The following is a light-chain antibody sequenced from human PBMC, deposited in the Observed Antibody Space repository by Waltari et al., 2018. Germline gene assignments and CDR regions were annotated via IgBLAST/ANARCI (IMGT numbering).Light chain of an antibody. CDR2: DVS. J-gene: IGLJ2*01. CDR3: SSYTSSSTLV. Sequence: QSALTQPASVSGSPGQSITTSCTGTSSDVGGYNYVSWYQQHPGKAPKLMIYDVSNRPSGVSNGFSGSKSGNTASLTISGLQAEDEADYYCSSYTSSSTLVFGGGTKLTVL. V-gene: IGLV2-14*03. CDR1: SSDVGGYNY.